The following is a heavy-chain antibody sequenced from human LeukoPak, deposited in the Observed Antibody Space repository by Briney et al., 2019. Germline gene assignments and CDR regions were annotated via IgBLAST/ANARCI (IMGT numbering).Heavy chain of an antibody. CDR2: VSGSGGST. Sequence: GXSLRLSCAASGFTFSSYAMSWVRQAPGKGLEWVSAVSGSGGSTYYADSVKGRFTISRDNSKNTLYLQMNSLRAEDTAVYYCAKDPYSGSYYGRGYFDYWGQGTLVTVSS. CDR3: AKDPYSGSYYGRGYFDY. J-gene: IGHJ4*02. D-gene: IGHD1-26*01. V-gene: IGHV3-23*01. CDR1: GFTFSSYA.